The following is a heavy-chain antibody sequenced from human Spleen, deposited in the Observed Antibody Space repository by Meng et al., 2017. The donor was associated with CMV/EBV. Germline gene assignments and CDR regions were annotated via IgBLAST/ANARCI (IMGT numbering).Heavy chain of an antibody. CDR1: SDSFSGYY. Sequence: CSVFSDSFSGYYRSWIRQPPGKGLEWIGEINDSRSTSYDPSLKGRVTILIDTAKNQFSLRLSSVTAADTAVYYCARDCTNDVCFFNYWGQGSLVTVSS. D-gene: IGHD2-8*01. CDR2: INDSRST. J-gene: IGHJ4*02. V-gene: IGHV4-34*01. CDR3: ARDCTNDVCFFNY.